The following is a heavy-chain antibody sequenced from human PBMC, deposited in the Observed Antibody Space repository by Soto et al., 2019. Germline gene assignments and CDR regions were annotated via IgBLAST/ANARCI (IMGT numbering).Heavy chain of an antibody. CDR3: PRESGICSTRCYRNNYFDP. D-gene: IGHD2-2*02. CDR1: GGSVSSGTYY. J-gene: IGHJ5*02. CDR2: IYYPGST. Sequence: PSETLSLSCTVSGGSVSSGTYYWSWIRQPPGKGLEWIGYIYYPGSTNYNPSLKSRVTISIDTSKNQFSLKLSSVTAADKAVYYCPRESGICSTRCYRNNYFDPWGQGALVTVS. V-gene: IGHV4-61*01.